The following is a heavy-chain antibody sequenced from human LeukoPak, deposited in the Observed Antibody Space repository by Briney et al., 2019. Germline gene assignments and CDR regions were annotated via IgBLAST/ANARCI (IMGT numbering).Heavy chain of an antibody. V-gene: IGHV1-18*01. J-gene: IGHJ4*02. CDR3: ARVPYGAGKYPYFDY. CDR1: GYTFTSCG. Sequence: GASVKVSCKASGYTFTSCGISWVRQAPGQGLEWMGWINTYTGNANYPEKFQGRVTMTTDTSTTTAYMELRSLRYDDTAVYYCARVPYGAGKYPYFDYWGQGSLVTVSS. CDR2: INTYTGNA. D-gene: IGHD3-10*01.